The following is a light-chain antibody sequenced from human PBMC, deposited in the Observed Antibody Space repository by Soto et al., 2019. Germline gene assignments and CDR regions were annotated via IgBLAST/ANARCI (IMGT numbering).Light chain of an antibody. V-gene: IGKV3-11*01. CDR3: QHRGKWPRT. Sequence: EIVLTQSQATLSLSPGERATLSCRASQSVSSYLAWYQQKPGQAPRLLIYGASNRATDIPARFSGSGSGTDFTLIISSLEPEDFAVYYCQHRGKWPRTFGQGTKLEI. CDR1: QSVSSY. J-gene: IGKJ2*01. CDR2: GAS.